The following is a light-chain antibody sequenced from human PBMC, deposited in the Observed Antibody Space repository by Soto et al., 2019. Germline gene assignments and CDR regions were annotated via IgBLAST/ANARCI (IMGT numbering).Light chain of an antibody. Sequence: IVLTQSPGTLSLSQGERATLSCRASQSVSYYLAWYQQKPGQAPRLLIYGASTRATGIPARFSGGGSGTDFTLTISSLQSEDGASYYCQQYNNWPRTFGQGTMV. CDR1: QSVSYY. CDR2: GAS. CDR3: QQYNNWPRT. J-gene: IGKJ1*01. V-gene: IGKV3-15*01.